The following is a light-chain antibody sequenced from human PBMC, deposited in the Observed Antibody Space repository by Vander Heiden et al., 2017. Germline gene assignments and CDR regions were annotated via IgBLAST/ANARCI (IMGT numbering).Light chain of an antibody. Sequence: DIVMTQSPDSLAVSLGERATINCKSSQSVLYNANNKHYLAWYQQKPGQPPKLLIYWTSTRDSGVPDRFSGSASATDFTLTISILHADDVAVYYCQRHDTFPFSFGPGTKVEI. CDR3: QRHDTFPFS. J-gene: IGKJ3*01. CDR2: WTS. CDR1: QSVLYNANNKHY. V-gene: IGKV4-1*01.